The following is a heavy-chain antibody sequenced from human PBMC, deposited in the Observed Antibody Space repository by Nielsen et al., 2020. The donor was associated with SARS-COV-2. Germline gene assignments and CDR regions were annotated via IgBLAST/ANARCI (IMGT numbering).Heavy chain of an antibody. Sequence: GGSLRLSCAASGFTFSSYSMNWVRQAPGKGLEWVASISSTSTYIYYTDSVKGRFSISRDNAKNSLYLQVNSLRAEDTAVYYCARDPISSGWHMGNWYFDLWGRGTLVSVSS. CDR1: GFTFSSYS. D-gene: IGHD6-19*01. CDR2: ISSTSTYI. V-gene: IGHV3-21*01. J-gene: IGHJ2*01. CDR3: ARDPISSGWHMGNWYFDL.